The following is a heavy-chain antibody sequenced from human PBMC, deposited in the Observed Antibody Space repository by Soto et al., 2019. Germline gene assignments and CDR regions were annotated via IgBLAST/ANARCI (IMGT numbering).Heavy chain of an antibody. CDR3: ARLRRETYLSDA. CDR1: GGTFSSYG. V-gene: IGHV1-69*01. Sequence: VKLVQSGAEVKKPGSSVKGSCTASGGTFSSYGVRWVRQAPGQGLEWMGGIIPVFGTVTHAQKFQGRVTITADESTSTAYMEVSSLRSEDTAVYYCARLRRETYLSDAWGQGTMVTVSS. J-gene: IGHJ3*01. CDR2: IIPVFGTV.